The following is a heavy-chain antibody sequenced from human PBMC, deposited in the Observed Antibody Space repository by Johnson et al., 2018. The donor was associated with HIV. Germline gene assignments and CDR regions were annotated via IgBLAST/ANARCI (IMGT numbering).Heavy chain of an antibody. J-gene: IGHJ3*02. V-gene: IGHV3-73*01. D-gene: IGHD1-26*01. CDR2: IRSKANSYAT. Sequence: MQLVESGGGLVQPGGSLKLSCAASGFTFSGSAMHWVRQASGKGLEWVGRIRSKANSYATAYAASVKGRFTISRDDSKNTLYLQMNSLRAEDTAVYYCAKDRGGSYLLFGAFDIWGQGTMVTVSS. CDR1: GFTFSGSA. CDR3: AKDRGGSYLLFGAFDI.